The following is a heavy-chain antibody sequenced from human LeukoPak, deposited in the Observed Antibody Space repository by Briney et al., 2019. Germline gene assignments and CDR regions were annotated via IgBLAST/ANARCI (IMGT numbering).Heavy chain of an antibody. J-gene: IGHJ4*02. CDR3: AREDSSGYYEYYFDY. Sequence: SETLSLTCAVYGGSFSGYYWSWIRQPPGKGLEWIGEINHSGSTNYNPSLKSRVTISVDTSKSQFSLKLSSVTAADTAVYYCAREDSSGYYEYYFDYWGQGTLVTVSS. V-gene: IGHV4-34*01. CDR1: GGSFSGYY. D-gene: IGHD3-22*01. CDR2: INHSGST.